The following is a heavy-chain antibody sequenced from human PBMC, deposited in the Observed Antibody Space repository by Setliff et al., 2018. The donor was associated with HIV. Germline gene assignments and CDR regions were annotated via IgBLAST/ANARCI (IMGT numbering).Heavy chain of an antibody. CDR1: GFTFSNAW. D-gene: IGHD1-26*01. CDR2: IKSKTDGGTT. CDR3: TTDLGSGRFSWNNN. J-gene: IGHJ4*02. Sequence: PGESLKISCAASGFTFSNAWMSWVRQAPGKGLEWIGRIKSKTDGGTTDYVAPVKGRFTISRDDSKNTLSLQMNSLKTEDTAIYYCTTDLGSGRFSWNNNWGQGTLVTVSS. V-gene: IGHV3-15*01.